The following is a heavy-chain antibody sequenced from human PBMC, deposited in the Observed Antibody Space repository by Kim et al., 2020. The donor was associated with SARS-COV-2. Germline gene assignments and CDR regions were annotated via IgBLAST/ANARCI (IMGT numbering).Heavy chain of an antibody. J-gene: IGHJ5*02. V-gene: IGHV3-11*06. CDR3: ARSRRYSSSWYGKGWFDP. D-gene: IGHD6-13*01. Sequence: KGRFTISRDKAKNSLYLQMNSLRAEDTAVYYCARSRRYSSSWYGKGWFDPWGQGTLVTVSS.